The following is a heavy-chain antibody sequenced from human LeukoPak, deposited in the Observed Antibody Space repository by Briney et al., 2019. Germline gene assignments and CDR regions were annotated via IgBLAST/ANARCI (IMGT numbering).Heavy chain of an antibody. CDR1: GYTFTSYG. CDR3: ARDTYNSGWCSDY. CDR2: ISTYNGNT. Sequence: ASVKVSCKTSGYTFTSYGISWVRQAPGHGLEWMGWISTYNGNTNYAQNLQGRIIMTTDTSTSTAYMELRSLRSDDTAVYYCARDTYNSGWCSDYWGQGNLVTVSS. J-gene: IGHJ4*02. V-gene: IGHV1-18*01. D-gene: IGHD6-19*01.